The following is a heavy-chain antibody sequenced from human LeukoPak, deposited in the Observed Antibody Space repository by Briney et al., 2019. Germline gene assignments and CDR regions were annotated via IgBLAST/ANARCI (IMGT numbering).Heavy chain of an antibody. CDR2: INHSGST. CDR1: GGSFSGYY. CDR3: ARNPATYYDFWSGYYD. Sequence: SETLSLTCAVFGGSFSGYYWSWIRQPPGKGLEWIGEINHSGSTNYNPSLKSRVTISVDTSKNQFSLKLSSVTAADTAVYYCARNPATYYDFWSGYYDWGQGTLVTVSS. D-gene: IGHD3-3*01. V-gene: IGHV4-34*01. J-gene: IGHJ4*02.